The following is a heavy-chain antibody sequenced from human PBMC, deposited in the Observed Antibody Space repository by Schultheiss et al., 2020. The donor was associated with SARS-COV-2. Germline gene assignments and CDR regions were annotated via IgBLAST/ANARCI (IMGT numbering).Heavy chain of an antibody. CDR1: GFTFSSYW. CDR3: VKEGCSGGTCYSYEH. D-gene: IGHD2-15*01. J-gene: IGHJ4*02. CDR2: INSDGSST. Sequence: GGSLRLSCAASGFTFSSYWMHWVRQAPGKGLVWVSRINSDGSSTSYADSVKGRFTISRDNSKNTLFLQMSSLRAEDTAEYYCVKEGCSGGTCYSYEHWGQGTLVTVSS. V-gene: IGHV3-74*01.